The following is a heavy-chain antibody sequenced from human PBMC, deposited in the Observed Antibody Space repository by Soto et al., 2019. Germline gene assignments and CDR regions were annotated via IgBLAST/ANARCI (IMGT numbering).Heavy chain of an antibody. Sequence: SQTLSLTCAISGDSVSSNSAAWNWIRQSPSRGLEWLGRTYYRSKWYNDYAVSVKSRITINPDTPKNQFSLQLNSVTPEDTAVYYCARGAKIAAAGTVVSGWFDPWGQGTLVTVSS. CDR2: TYYRSKWYN. J-gene: IGHJ5*02. V-gene: IGHV6-1*01. CDR1: GDSVSSNSAA. D-gene: IGHD6-13*01. CDR3: ARGAKIAAAGTVVSGWFDP.